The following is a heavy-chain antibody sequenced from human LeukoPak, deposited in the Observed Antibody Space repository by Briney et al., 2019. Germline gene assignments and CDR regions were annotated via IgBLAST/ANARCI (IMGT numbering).Heavy chain of an antibody. V-gene: IGHV3-74*01. J-gene: IGHJ6*02. CDR1: GFAFSSYW. CDR2: IINDGGST. CDR3: TRVDYYYNGMDV. Sequence: GGSLRLSCAASGFAFSSYWMHWVRHVPEKGLVWVSRIINDGGSTSYADPVKGRFTISRDNAKNTLFLQMNSLRAEDTGVYYCTRVDYYYNGMDVWGQGTTVTVSS.